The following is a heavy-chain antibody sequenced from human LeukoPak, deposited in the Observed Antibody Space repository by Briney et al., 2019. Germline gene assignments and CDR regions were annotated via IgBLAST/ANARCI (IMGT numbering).Heavy chain of an antibody. CDR1: GFTFNNYA. CDR2: ITGSGDDI. V-gene: IGHV3-23*01. J-gene: IGHJ4*02. Sequence: GGSLRLSCAASGFTFNNYAMSWVRQAPGKVLEWVSAITGSGDDIYHADSVKGRFTISRDNSKNTLYLQMNSLRAEDTAVYYCAKGSRNSRPYYFDFWGQGTLVTVSS. D-gene: IGHD6-19*01. CDR3: AKGSRNSRPYYFDF.